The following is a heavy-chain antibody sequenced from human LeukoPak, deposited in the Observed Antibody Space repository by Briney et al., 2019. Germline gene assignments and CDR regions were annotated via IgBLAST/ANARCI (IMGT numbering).Heavy chain of an antibody. D-gene: IGHD5/OR15-5a*01. CDR3: ARDRFLAEVSQFDP. V-gene: IGHV4-4*07. CDR2: IYTSGST. CDR1: GGSISSYY. J-gene: IGHJ5*02. Sequence: SETVSLTCTVSGGSISSYYWSWMRQPAGKGLEWIGGIYTSGSTNYNPSLKSRVTMSVHTSKNQFPLKLSAVTAADTVVDYCARDRFLAEVSQFDPWGQGTLVTVSS.